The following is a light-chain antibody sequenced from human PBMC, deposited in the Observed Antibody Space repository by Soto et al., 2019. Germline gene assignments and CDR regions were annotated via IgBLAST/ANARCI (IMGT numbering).Light chain of an antibody. CDR2: DAS. CDR1: QSIRSNY. J-gene: IGKJ1*01. Sequence: EIVLTQSPGTLSLSPGERATLSCRASQSIRSNYVAWYQQKRGQAPRLLIHDASSRATGIPDRFSGSGSGTDFTLTISRLEPEDFAVYYCQQYGGSPRTFGQGTKVDIK. V-gene: IGKV3-20*01. CDR3: QQYGGSPRT.